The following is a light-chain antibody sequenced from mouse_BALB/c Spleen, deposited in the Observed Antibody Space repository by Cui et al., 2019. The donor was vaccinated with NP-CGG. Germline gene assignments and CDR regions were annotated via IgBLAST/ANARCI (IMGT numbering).Light chain of an antibody. Sequence: QAVVTQESALTTSPGETVTLTCRSSTGAVTTSNYANWVQEKPDHLFTGLIGGTNNRAPSVPARFSGSLIGDKAALTITGAQTEDEAIYFCALWYSNHWVFGGGTKLNVL. J-gene: IGLJ1*01. CDR1: TGAVTTSNY. CDR3: ALWYSNHWV. CDR2: GTN. V-gene: IGLV1*01.